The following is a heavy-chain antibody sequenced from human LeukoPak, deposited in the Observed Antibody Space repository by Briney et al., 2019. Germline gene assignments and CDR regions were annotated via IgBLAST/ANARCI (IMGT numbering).Heavy chain of an antibody. J-gene: IGHJ4*02. Sequence: GESLQISCKGSGYSFTSYWIGWVGQMPGKGLEWMGIIYPGDSDTRYRPSFQGQVTISADQSISTAYLQWSSLKASDTAMYYCATGGYCSSNSCYHFFDYWGQGTLVTVSS. CDR1: GYSFTSYW. CDR2: IYPGDSDT. V-gene: IGHV5-51*01. D-gene: IGHD2-2*01. CDR3: ATGGYCSSNSCYHFFDY.